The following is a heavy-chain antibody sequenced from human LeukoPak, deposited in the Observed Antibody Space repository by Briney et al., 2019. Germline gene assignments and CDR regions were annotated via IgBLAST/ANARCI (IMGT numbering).Heavy chain of an antibody. V-gene: IGHV1-46*01. Sequence: GASVKVSCKASGYTFTSYYMHWVRQAPGQGLEWMGIINPSGGSTSYAQKFQGRVTMTRDTSTSTVYMELSSLRSEDTAVYYCARDVKFYYDSSGYYSPGSDVFDIWGQGTMVTVSS. CDR3: ARDVKFYYDSSGYYSPGSDVFDI. CDR1: GYTFTSYY. J-gene: IGHJ3*02. D-gene: IGHD3-22*01. CDR2: INPSGGST.